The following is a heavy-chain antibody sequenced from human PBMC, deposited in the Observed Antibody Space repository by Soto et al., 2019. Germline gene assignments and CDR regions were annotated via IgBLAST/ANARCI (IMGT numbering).Heavy chain of an antibody. V-gene: IGHV4-34*01. J-gene: IGHJ6*02. CDR1: GGSLSGYY. D-gene: IGHD1-1*01. CDR2: INYSGST. Sequence: SETLSLTCAVYGGSLSGYYGNWIRQSPGKGLEWIGEINYSGSTNYNPSIKSRVTISIDTSKNQFSLKLSSVTAADTAVYYCARTRNLDVWGQGTTVTVSS. CDR3: ARTRNLDV.